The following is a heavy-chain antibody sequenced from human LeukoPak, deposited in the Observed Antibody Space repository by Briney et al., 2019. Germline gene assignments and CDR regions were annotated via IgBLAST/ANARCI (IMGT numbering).Heavy chain of an antibody. V-gene: IGHV1-3*01. CDR2: INAGNGNT. J-gene: IGHJ6*02. CDR3: ARARGWPLYYCYGMDV. CDR1: GYTFTSYA. D-gene: IGHD6-19*01. Sequence: GASVKVSCKASGYTFTSYAMHWVRQAPGQRLEWMGWINAGNGNTKYSQKFQGRVTITRDTSASTAYMELSSLRSEDTAVYYCARARGWPLYYCYGMDVWGQGTTVTVSS.